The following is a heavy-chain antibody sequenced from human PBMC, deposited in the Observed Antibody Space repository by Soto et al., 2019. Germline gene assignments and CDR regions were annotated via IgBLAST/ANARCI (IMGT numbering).Heavy chain of an antibody. Sequence: EVQLVESGGGLVQPGGSLRLSCAASGFTFSSYSMNWVRQAPGKGLEWVSYISSSSSTIYYAESVKGRFTISRDNAKDSRYPQVNSLRAGDTAVYYCAGDDYGDYLAVDYWGQGTLVTVSS. CDR2: ISSSSSTI. V-gene: IGHV3-48*01. CDR1: GFTFSSYS. D-gene: IGHD4-17*01. CDR3: AGDDYGDYLAVDY. J-gene: IGHJ4*02.